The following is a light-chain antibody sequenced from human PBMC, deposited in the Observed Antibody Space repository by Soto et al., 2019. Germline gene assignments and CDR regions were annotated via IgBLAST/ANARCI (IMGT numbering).Light chain of an antibody. CDR2: EGT. V-gene: IGLV2-23*01. CDR3: CSYAGISTVV. CDR1: SSDVGSFNL. J-gene: IGLJ2*01. Sequence: QSVLTQPASVSGSPRQSITISCTGTSSDVGSFNLVSWYQHHPGKAPKLIIYEGTKRPSGVSNRFSASKSGNTASLTISGLQAEDEADYYCCSYAGISTVVFGGGTKVTVL.